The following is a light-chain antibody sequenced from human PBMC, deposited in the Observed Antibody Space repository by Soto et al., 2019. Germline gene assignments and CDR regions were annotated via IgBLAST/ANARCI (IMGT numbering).Light chain of an antibody. CDR3: QQYGDWPLT. CDR1: QSVGNN. V-gene: IGKV3-15*01. Sequence: EIVVTQSPATLSVSPGERATLSCRASQSVGNNFAWYQQKPGQAPRLLIFATSTRATGVPARFSGSGSGTEFTLTISSLQYEDFAVYYCQQYGDWPLTVGGGAKVEIE. CDR2: ATS. J-gene: IGKJ4*01.